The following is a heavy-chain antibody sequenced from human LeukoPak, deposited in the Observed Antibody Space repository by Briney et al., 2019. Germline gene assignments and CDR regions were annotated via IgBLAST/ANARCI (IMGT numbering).Heavy chain of an antibody. V-gene: IGHV3-7*03. Sequence: GESMRLSCAPSGLIFSIYWMSWVRHAPGKGLEWVANIKEYGSEKYYVDSVKGRFSISRDKAKNSLYLQTDRLRAEDTAVYYCARRALRYCSSTSCPAQYYGVDVWGKGTTVTVSS. D-gene: IGHD2-2*01. CDR2: IKEYGSEK. CDR1: GLIFSIYW. CDR3: ARRALRYCSSTSCPAQYYGVDV. J-gene: IGHJ6*04.